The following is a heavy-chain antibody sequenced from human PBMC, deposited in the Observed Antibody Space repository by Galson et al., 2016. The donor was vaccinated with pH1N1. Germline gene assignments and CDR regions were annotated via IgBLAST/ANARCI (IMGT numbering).Heavy chain of an antibody. J-gene: IGHJ4*02. CDR2: INEDGSET. D-gene: IGHD3-16*02. CDR1: GFTFSNYW. CDR3: ARAIGSRSAY. Sequence: SLRLSCAASGFTFSNYWMHWVRQVPGKGLEWVANINEDGSETYYVDSVRGRFTIPRDNPKNSLYLQMSSLRDEDTALYYCARAIGSRSAYWGQGTLVTVSS. V-gene: IGHV3-7*01.